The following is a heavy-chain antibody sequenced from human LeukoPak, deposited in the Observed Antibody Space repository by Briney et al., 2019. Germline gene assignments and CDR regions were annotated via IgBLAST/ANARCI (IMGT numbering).Heavy chain of an antibody. J-gene: IGHJ4*02. CDR3: ARPTHRLTVTTAIDY. CDR2: VNPKNGAT. CDR1: GYTFTGFY. D-gene: IGHD4-17*01. V-gene: IGHV1-2*02. Sequence: GASVKVSCKPSGYTFTGFYLHWVRQAPGQGLQWMGWVNPKNGATKYSQTFRGRVTMTRDTSIDTAYMELSSLTSDDTAIYYCARPTHRLTVTTAIDYWGQGTWSPSPQ.